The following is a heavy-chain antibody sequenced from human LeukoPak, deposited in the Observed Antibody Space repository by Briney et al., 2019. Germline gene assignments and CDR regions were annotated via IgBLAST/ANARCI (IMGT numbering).Heavy chain of an antibody. CDR3: AKDHDYGDYALFFDY. J-gene: IGHJ4*02. D-gene: IGHD4-17*01. V-gene: IGHV3-23*01. CDR2: IVGSGYT. CDR1: GFTFSNNG. Sequence: GGSLRLSCAASGFTFSNNGMNWVRQAPGKGLEWVSAIVGSGYTYNADSVKGRFTISRDSSKNTVYLQMNSLRAEDTAVYYCAKDHDYGDYALFFDYWGQGTLVTVSS.